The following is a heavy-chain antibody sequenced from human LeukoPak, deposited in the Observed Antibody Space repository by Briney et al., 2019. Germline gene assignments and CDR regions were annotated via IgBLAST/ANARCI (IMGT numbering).Heavy chain of an antibody. D-gene: IGHD3-22*01. Sequence: GGSLRLSCAASGFTFSSYGIHWVRQAPGEGLEWVAFIRYDGTNKYYADSVKGRFTISRDNSKNTLYLQMNSLRAEDTAVYYCAKERKTYFYDTSGYPIDYWGQGTLVTVSS. J-gene: IGHJ4*02. CDR1: GFTFSSYG. CDR2: IRYDGTNK. V-gene: IGHV3-30*02. CDR3: AKERKTYFYDTSGYPIDY.